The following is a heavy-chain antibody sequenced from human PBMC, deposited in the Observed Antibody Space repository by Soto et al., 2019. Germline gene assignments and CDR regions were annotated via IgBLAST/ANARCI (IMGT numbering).Heavy chain of an antibody. Sequence: EVQLLESGGGLVQPGGSLRLSCAASGFTFSSYAMSWVRQAPGKGLEWVSAISGSGGSTYYADSVKGRFTISRDNSKNTGYRQRNGLRAEDTAVYYCAKERRAGPPTGAFDIWGQGTMVTVSS. CDR2: ISGSGGST. J-gene: IGHJ3*02. CDR3: AKERRAGPPTGAFDI. CDR1: GFTFSSYA. V-gene: IGHV3-23*01.